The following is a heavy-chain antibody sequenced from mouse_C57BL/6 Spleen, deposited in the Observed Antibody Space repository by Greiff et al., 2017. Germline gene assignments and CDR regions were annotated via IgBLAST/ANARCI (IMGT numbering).Heavy chain of an antibody. CDR2: IYPGDGDT. D-gene: IGHD1-1*01. CDR3: ARGTTVAMDY. CDR1: GYAFSSSW. J-gene: IGHJ4*01. Sequence: LVESGPELVKPGASVKISCKASGYAFSSSWMNWVKQRPGKGLEWIGRIYPGDGDTNYNGKFKGKATLTADKSSSTAYMQLSSLTSEDSAVYFCARGTTVAMDYWGQGTSVTVSS. V-gene: IGHV1-82*01.